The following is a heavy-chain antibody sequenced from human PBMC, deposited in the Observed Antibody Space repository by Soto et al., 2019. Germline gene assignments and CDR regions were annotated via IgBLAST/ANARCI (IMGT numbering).Heavy chain of an antibody. D-gene: IGHD6-13*01. CDR3: AKDAAIAAAGDPLPVY. CDR2: INPSGGST. Sequence: ASVKVSCKASGYTSTSYYMHWVRQAPGQGLEWMGIINPSGGSTSYAQKFQGRVTMTRDTSTSTVYMELNSLRAEDTAVYYCAKDAAIAAAGDPLPVYWGQGTLVTVSS. J-gene: IGHJ4*02. V-gene: IGHV1-46*01. CDR1: GYTSTSYY.